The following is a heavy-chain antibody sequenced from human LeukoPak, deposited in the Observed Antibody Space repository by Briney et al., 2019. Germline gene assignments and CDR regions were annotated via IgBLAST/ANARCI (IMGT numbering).Heavy chain of an antibody. CDR1: GGSISTSSYY. V-gene: IGHV4-39*07. CDR3: ARTVRGGNPTGAFDI. Sequence: PSETLSLTCTVSGGSISTSSYYWGWVRQPPGKGLEWIGNIFYSGSTYYSPSLKSRVTISVDTSKNQFSLKLSSVTAADTAVYYCARTVRGGNPTGAFDIWGQGTMVTVSS. D-gene: IGHD4-23*01. J-gene: IGHJ3*02. CDR2: IFYSGST.